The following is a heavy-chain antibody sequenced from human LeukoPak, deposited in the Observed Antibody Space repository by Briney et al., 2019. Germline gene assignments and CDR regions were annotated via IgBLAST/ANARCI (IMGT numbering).Heavy chain of an antibody. J-gene: IGHJ4*02. Sequence: SETLSLTCAVSGGSISSSNWWSWVRQPPGKGLEWIGEIYHSGSTNYNPSLKSRVTISVDKSKNQFSLRLSSVTAADTAVYYCARTPPPSSKYSGYDRFDYWGRGTLVTVSS. CDR2: IYHSGST. CDR1: GGSISSSNW. D-gene: IGHD5-12*01. CDR3: ARTPPPSSKYSGYDRFDY. V-gene: IGHV4-4*02.